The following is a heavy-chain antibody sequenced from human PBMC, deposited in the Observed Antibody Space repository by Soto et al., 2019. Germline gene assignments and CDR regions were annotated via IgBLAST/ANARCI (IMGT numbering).Heavy chain of an antibody. V-gene: IGHV3-33*01. CDR2: IWYDGSNK. CDR3: ARDHIVAGGSYSDAFDI. Sequence: GGSLRLSCAASGFTFSSYGMHWVRQAPGKGLEWVAVIWYDGSNKYYADSVKGRFTISRDNSKNTLYLQMNSLRAEDTAVYYCARDHIVAGGSYSDAFDIWGQGTMVTVSS. J-gene: IGHJ3*02. CDR1: GFTFSSYG. D-gene: IGHD1-26*01.